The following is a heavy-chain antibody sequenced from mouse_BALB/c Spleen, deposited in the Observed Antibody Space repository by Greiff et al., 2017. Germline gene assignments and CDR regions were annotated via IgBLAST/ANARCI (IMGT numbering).Heavy chain of an antibody. CDR1: GYTFTSYW. D-gene: IGHD2-1*01. Sequence: VQLQQSGAVLVRPGASVKMSCKASGYTFTSYWMHWVKQRPGQGLEWIGAIYPGNSDTSYNQKFKGKANMTADTSTNTAYMELSSLTNEDSAVYYCTREGGNWYFDDWGEGTTLTVAS. V-gene: IGHV1-5*01. CDR2: IYPGNSDT. J-gene: IGHJ2*01. CDR3: TREGGNWYFDD.